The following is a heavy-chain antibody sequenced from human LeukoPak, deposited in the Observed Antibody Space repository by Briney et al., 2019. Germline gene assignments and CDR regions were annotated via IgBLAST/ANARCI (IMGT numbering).Heavy chain of an antibody. CDR1: GYTFTGYY. CDR3: ARSPGMTTVTLRLMNFDY. J-gene: IGHJ4*02. CDR2: INPNSGDT. V-gene: IGHV1-2*02. D-gene: IGHD4-17*01. Sequence: ASVKVSCKASGYTFTGYYMHWVRQAPGQGLEWMGWINPNSGDTNYAQKLQGRVTMTTDTSTSTAYMELRSLRSDDTAVYYCARSPGMTTVTLRLMNFDYWGQGTLVTVSS.